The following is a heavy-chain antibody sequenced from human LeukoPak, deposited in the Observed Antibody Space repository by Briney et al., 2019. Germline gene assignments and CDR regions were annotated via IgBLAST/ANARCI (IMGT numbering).Heavy chain of an antibody. CDR3: ARDKVDCSSGSCYSLGFGY. CDR2: IIPIFGTA. V-gene: IGHV1-69*05. D-gene: IGHD2-15*01. Sequence: SVKVSCKASGGTFSSYAISWVRQAPGQGLEWMGGIIPIFGTANYAQKFQGRVTITTDESTSTAYMELSSLRSEDTAVYYCARDKVDCSSGSCYSLGFGYWGQGTLVTVSS. CDR1: GGTFSSYA. J-gene: IGHJ4*02.